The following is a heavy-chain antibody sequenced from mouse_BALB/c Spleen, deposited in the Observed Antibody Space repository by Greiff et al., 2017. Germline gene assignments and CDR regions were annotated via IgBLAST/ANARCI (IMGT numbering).Heavy chain of an antibody. CDR2: IDTSDSYT. CDR3: TRGGIYYDYDDYYAMDY. CDR1: GYTFTDYW. Sequence: VQLQESGAELVMPGASVKMSCKASGYTFTDYWMHWVKQRPGQGLEWIGAIDTSDSYTNYNQKFKDKATLTVDKSSSTAYMQLSSPTSEDSAVYYCTRGGIYYDYDDYYAMDYWGQGTSVTVSS. V-gene: IGHV1-69*01. D-gene: IGHD2-4*01. J-gene: IGHJ4*01.